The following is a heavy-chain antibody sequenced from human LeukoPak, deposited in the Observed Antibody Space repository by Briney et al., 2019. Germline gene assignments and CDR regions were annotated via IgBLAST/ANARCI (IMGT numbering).Heavy chain of an antibody. J-gene: IGHJ4*02. CDR2: IYYSGST. CDR3: ARDFGRGLDY. D-gene: IGHD3-3*01. Sequence: SETLSLTCTVSGGSISSSSYYWGWIRQPPGKGLEWIGSIYYSGSTYYNPSLKSRVTISVDTSKNQFSLKLSSVTAADTAVYYCARDFGRGLDYWGQGTLVTVSS. V-gene: IGHV4-39*07. CDR1: GGSISSSSYY.